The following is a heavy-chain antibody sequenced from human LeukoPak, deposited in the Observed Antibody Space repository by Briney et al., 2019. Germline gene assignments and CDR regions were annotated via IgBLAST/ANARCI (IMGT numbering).Heavy chain of an antibody. CDR3: AKDLGGEGGSGFPGY. CDR2: ISGSGSDT. V-gene: IGHV3-23*01. D-gene: IGHD3-10*01. J-gene: IGHJ4*02. CDR1: GXTFVSYA. Sequence: GGCLRLSCAASGXTFVSYAVSWVRQVPGKGLEWVSAISGSGSDTYYADSVKGRFTISRDNSKSTLYLQMNSLRAEDTAIYYCAKDLGGEGGSGFPGYWGRGTLVTVSS.